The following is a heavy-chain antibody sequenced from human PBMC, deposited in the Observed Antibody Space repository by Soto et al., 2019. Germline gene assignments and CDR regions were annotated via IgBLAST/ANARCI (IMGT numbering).Heavy chain of an antibody. CDR1: GFTFSSYA. D-gene: IGHD5-12*01. CDR2: INSNGGST. CDR3: ARRDGYNFDY. V-gene: IGHV3-64*01. J-gene: IGHJ4*02. Sequence: EVQLVESGGGLVQPGGSLRLSCAASGFTFSSYAMHWVHQAPGKGLEYVSAINSNGGSTYYANSVKGRFTISRDNSKNTLYLQMGSLRAEDMAVYYCARRDGYNFDYWGQGTLVTVSS.